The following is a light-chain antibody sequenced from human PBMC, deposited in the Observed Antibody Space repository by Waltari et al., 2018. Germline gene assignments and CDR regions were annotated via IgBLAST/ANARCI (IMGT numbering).Light chain of an antibody. J-gene: IGLJ3*02. CDR3: AAWDDSLSGPV. CDR1: SSNIGGNY. Sequence: QSVLTQPPSASGTPGQRVTISCSGSSSNIGGNYVYWYQQLPGTAPKLLIYRNNQRPSGVPDRFYGSKSGTSASLAISGLRSEDEADYYCAAWDDSLSGPVFGGGTKLTVL. V-gene: IGLV1-47*01. CDR2: RNN.